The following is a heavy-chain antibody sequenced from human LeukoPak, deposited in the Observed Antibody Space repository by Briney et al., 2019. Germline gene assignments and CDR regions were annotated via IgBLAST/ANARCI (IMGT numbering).Heavy chain of an antibody. CDR1: GYTFTSFG. CDR2: ISAHNGNT. J-gene: IGHJ5*02. CDR3: ARVHYYGSGSRNWFDP. V-gene: IGHV1-18*01. Sequence: ASVKVSCKASGYTFTSFGVSWVRRAPGQGLEWMGWISAHNGNTNYAQKLQGRVTMTTDTSTSTAYMELRSLRSDDTAVYYCARVHYYGSGSRNWFDPWGQGTLVTVSS. D-gene: IGHD3-10*01.